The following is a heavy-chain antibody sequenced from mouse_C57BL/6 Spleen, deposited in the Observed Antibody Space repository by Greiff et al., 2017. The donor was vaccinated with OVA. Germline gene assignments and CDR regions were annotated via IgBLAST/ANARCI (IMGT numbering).Heavy chain of an antibody. V-gene: IGHV1-53*01. CDR3: ARSGGYYDGSSYDY. D-gene: IGHD1-1*01. CDR2: INPSNGGT. J-gene: IGHJ2*01. Sequence: QVQLQQPGTELVKPGASVKLSCKASGYTFTSYWMHWVKQRPGQGLEWIGNINPSNGGTNYNEKFKSKATLTVDKSYSTAYMQLSSLTSEDSAFYYCARSGGYYDGSSYDYWGQGTTLTVSS. CDR1: GYTFTSYW.